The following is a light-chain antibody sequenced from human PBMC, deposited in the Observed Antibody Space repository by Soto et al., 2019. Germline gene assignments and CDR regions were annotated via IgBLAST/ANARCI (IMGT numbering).Light chain of an antibody. J-gene: IGLJ1*01. V-gene: IGLV2-8*01. CDR3: SSYAGSNNYV. CDR2: EVN. Sequence: QSALTQPASVSGSPGQSITISCTGTTNDVGDYNYVAWYQQHSGKVPRLMIYEVNKRPSGVPDRFSGSKSGNTASLTVSGLQAEDEADYYCSSYAGSNNYVFGTGTKVTVL. CDR1: TNDVGDYNY.